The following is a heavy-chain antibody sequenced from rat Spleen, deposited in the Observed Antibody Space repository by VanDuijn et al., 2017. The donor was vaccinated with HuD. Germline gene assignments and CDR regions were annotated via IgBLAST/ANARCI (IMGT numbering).Heavy chain of an antibody. CDR2: ISTGGGNT. J-gene: IGHJ3*01. V-gene: IGHV5-25*01. D-gene: IGHD1-2*01. CDR1: GFTFSNYY. Sequence: EVQLVESGGGLVQPGRSMKLSCAASGFTFSNYYMAWVRQAPTKGLEWVASISTGGGNTYYRDSVKGRFTISRDNAKSTLYLQMDSLRSEDTATYFLSRHNGHYYSSYIGPPPDGFSYGGQGTRVTVSS. CDR3: SRHNGHYYSSYIGPPPDGFSY.